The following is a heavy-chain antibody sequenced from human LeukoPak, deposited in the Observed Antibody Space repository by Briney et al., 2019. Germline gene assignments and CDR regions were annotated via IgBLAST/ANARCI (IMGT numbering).Heavy chain of an antibody. V-gene: IGHV3-30-3*01. CDR2: ISFDGSNK. CDR1: GFTFSSYA. J-gene: IGHJ3*01. CDR3: ARELPHYYDGSIYADALDV. Sequence: GGSLRLSCAASGFTFSSYAMHWVRQAPGKGLEWVAVISFDGSNKYYADSVKGRFTISRDNSKNTLYLQMNSLRGEDTAVYYCARELPHYYDGSIYADALDVWGRGTMVTVSS. D-gene: IGHD3-22*01.